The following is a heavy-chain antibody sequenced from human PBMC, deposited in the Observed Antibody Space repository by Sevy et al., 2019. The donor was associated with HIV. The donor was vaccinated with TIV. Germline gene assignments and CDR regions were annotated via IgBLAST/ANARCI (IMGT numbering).Heavy chain of an antibody. CDR1: GGSISSGDYY. J-gene: IGHJ5*02. D-gene: IGHD3-16*02. CDR2: IYTTGIT. Sequence: SETLSLTCSVSGGSISSGDYYWTWIRQPAGQGLQWIGRIYTTGITNYNPSLKSRVTISLDGSKNQLSLKLTSVTAADTAVYYCARDRWETYRDLSSYGSNWFDPWGQGTLVTVSS. CDR3: ARDRWETYRDLSSYGSNWFDP. V-gene: IGHV4-61*02.